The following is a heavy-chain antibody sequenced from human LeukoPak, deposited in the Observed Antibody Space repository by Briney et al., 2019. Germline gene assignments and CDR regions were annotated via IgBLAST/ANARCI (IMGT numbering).Heavy chain of an antibody. CDR1: GFTFSGYA. J-gene: IGHJ6*02. Sequence: PGGSLRLSCAASGFTFSGYAMAWVRQAPGKGLEWVSAISGSGGSRYYADSVKGRFSISRDNSKNTLYLQMNSLRAEDTAVYYCAKDGAGYDYLDYYYGMDAWGQGTTVTVSS. D-gene: IGHD5-12*01. CDR2: ISGSGGSR. CDR3: AKDGAGYDYLDYYYGMDA. V-gene: IGHV3-23*01.